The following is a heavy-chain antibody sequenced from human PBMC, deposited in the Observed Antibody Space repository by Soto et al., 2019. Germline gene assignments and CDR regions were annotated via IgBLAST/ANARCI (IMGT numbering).Heavy chain of an antibody. J-gene: IGHJ4*02. CDR1: GGTFSSYA. V-gene: IGHV1-69*01. D-gene: IGHD2-8*02. CDR2: IIPIFGTA. Sequence: QVQLVQSGAEVKKPGSSVKVSCKASGGTFSSYAISWVRQSPGQGLEWMGGIIPIFGTAIYAQKFQGRVTMTADESTSTAYMELSSLRSEDTAVYYCARAGVKRGQSDLITGKDYFDFWGQGTLVTVSS. CDR3: ARAGVKRGQSDLITGKDYFDF.